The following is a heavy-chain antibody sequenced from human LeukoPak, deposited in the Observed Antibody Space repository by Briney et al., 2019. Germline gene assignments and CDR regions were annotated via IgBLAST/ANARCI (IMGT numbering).Heavy chain of an antibody. CDR1: GGSISRSSYY. Sequence: SETLSLTCTVSGGSISRSSYYWGWIRQPPGKGLEWIGSIYYSDSGKMYYNPSLKSRVTISADTSKNQFSLKVSSVTAADTAVYYCASRPPALGAFDIWGQGTMVSVSS. D-gene: IGHD6-6*01. J-gene: IGHJ3*02. CDR3: ASRPPALGAFDI. CDR2: IYYSDSGKM. V-gene: IGHV4-39*01.